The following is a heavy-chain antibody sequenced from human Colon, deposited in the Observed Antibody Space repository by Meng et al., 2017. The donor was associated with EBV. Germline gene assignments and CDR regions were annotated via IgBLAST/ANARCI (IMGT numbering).Heavy chain of an antibody. Sequence: QGQLQRWGAGLLKPSETLSITGAGYGGSFSNSYWSWIRQAPGKRLEWIGEINESGSTKYNPSLKSRVTILMDTSKNQFSLRLSSVTAADTAVYYCRNAFCSAEAGCSDQWGQGTLVTVSS. CDR2: INESGST. CDR3: RNAFCSAEAGCSDQ. J-gene: IGHJ4*02. V-gene: IGHV4-34*01. CDR1: GGSFSNSY. D-gene: IGHD3-3*01.